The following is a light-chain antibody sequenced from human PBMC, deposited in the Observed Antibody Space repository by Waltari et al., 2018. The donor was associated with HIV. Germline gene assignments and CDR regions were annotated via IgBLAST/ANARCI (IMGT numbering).Light chain of an antibody. CDR1: QSVSSSF. V-gene: IGKV3-20*01. CDR3: QQYGTSPQT. Sequence: IVLTQSPDTLSLFPGARATLSCRASQSVSSSFLAWYQQKPGQAPRLLIFGANTRATGIADRFRGSGSGTDFTLIINRLEPEDFAVYHCQQYGTSPQTFGQGTKVEIK. CDR2: GAN. J-gene: IGKJ1*01.